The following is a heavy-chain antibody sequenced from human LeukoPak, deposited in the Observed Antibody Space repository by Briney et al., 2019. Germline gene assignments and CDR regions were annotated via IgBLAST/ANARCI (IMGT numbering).Heavy chain of an antibody. CDR3: ARDLARDHYFES. J-gene: IGHJ4*02. CDR1: GFAFRNYE. CDR2: IDVGGSTI. V-gene: IGHV3-48*03. Sequence: GGSLRLSCVASGFAFRNYEMNWVRQAPGKGLEWLSYIDVGGSTIYYADSVKGRFTISRDDAKNSLYLQMNSLRAEDTAVYYCARDLARDHYFESWGQGTLVTVSS. D-gene: IGHD3-16*01.